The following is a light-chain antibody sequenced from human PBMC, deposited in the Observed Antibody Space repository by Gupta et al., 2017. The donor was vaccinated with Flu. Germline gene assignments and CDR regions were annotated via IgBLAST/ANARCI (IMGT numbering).Light chain of an antibody. CDR1: SSNIGSNY. V-gene: IGLV1-47*01. J-gene: IGLJ2*01. CDR3: AAWDDSLSAVV. CDR2: RNN. Sequence: QSVLPQPPSASGTPGQRVTTSCSRSSSNIGSNYVYWYQQLPGPAPKLLIYRNNQRPSGVPDRFSGSKSGTSASLAISGLRSEDEADYYCAAWDDSLSAVVFGGGTKLTVL.